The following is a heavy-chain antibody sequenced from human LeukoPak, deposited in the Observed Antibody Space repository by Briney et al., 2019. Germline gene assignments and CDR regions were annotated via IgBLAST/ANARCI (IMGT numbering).Heavy chain of an antibody. Sequence: SETLSLTCTVSGGSISSSSYYWGWIRQPPGKGLECIGSIYYSGSTYYNPPLKSRVTIFVDTSKNQFSLKLSSVTAADTAVYYCASRIAVAGSEYFQHWGQGTLVTVSS. D-gene: IGHD6-19*01. J-gene: IGHJ1*01. V-gene: IGHV4-39*01. CDR2: IYYSGST. CDR3: ASRIAVAGSEYFQH. CDR1: GGSISSSSYY.